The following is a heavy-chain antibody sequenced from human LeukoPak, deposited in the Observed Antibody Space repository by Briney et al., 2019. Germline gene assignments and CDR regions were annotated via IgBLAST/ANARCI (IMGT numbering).Heavy chain of an antibody. D-gene: IGHD3-22*01. Sequence: ASVKVSCKASGGTFSSYAIGWVRQAPGQGLEWMGGFIPIFGTANNAQKFQGRVTITADESTSTAYMELSSLRSEDTAVYYCARSSGYYFHDAFDIWGQGTMVTVSS. CDR1: GGTFSSYA. CDR2: FIPIFGTA. V-gene: IGHV1-69*13. CDR3: ARSSGYYFHDAFDI. J-gene: IGHJ3*02.